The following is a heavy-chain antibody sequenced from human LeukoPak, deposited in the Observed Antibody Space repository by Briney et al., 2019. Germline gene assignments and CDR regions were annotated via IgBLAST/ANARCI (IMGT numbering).Heavy chain of an antibody. CDR1: GFTFSSYS. V-gene: IGHV3-48*01. CDR2: ISSSSSTI. D-gene: IGHD3-3*01. J-gene: IGHJ4*02. Sequence: GGSLRLSCAASGFTFSSYSMNWVRQAPGKGLEWVSYISSSSSTIYYADSVKGRFTISRDNAKNSLYLQMSSLRAEDTAVYYCARGTNYDFWSGDYFDYWGQGTLVTVSS. CDR3: ARGTNYDFWSGDYFDY.